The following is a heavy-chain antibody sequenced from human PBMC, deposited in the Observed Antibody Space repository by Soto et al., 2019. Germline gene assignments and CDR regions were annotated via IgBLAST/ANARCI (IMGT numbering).Heavy chain of an antibody. CDR3: ARGLATILEGYYDHYGMAV. CDR2: IWYDGSNK. V-gene: IGHV3-33*01. Sequence: QVQLVESGGGVVQPGRSLRLSCAASGFTFSSYGMHWVRQAPGKGLEWVAVIWYDGSNKYYADSVKGRFTISRDNSKNARYRQLNSLRAEDTAVYYGARGLATILEGYYDHYGMAVWGQGTKVTVSS. CDR1: GFTFSSYG. J-gene: IGHJ6*02. D-gene: IGHD5-12*01.